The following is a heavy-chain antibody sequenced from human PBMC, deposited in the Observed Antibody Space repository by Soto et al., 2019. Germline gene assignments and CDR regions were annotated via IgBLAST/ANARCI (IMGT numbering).Heavy chain of an antibody. CDR3: ARDLITIFGVVIISSYGMDV. Sequence: ASVKVSCKASGYTFTSYGISWVRQAPGQGLEWMGWISAYNGNTNYAQKLQGRVTMTTDTSTSTAYMELSSLRSEDTAVYYCARDLITIFGVVIISSYGMDVWGQGTTVTVSS. J-gene: IGHJ6*02. V-gene: IGHV1-18*01. CDR1: GYTFTSYG. D-gene: IGHD3-3*01. CDR2: ISAYNGNT.